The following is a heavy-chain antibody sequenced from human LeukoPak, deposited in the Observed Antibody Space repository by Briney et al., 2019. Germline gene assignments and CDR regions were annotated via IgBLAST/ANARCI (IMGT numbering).Heavy chain of an antibody. V-gene: IGHV1-8*01. CDR1: GYTFTSCD. Sequence: ASVEVSCKASGYTFTSCDINWVRQATGQGLEWMGWMNPNSGNTGYGQSSQGRITMTRDISIGTAYMELSNLTSEDTAIYYCTRGSSGRRDNWGQGTLVTVSA. CDR2: MNPNSGNT. D-gene: IGHD6-19*01. CDR3: TRGSSGRRDN. J-gene: IGHJ4*02.